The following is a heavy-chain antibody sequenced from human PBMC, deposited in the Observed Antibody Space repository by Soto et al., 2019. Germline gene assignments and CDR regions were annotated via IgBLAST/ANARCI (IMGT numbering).Heavy chain of an antibody. Sequence: SVKVSCKASGGTFSSYAISWVRQAPGQGLEWMGGIIPIFGTANYAQKFQGRVTITADKSTSTAYMELSSLRSEDMAVYYCARVGVFDVVVVPYGMDVWGQGTTVTVSS. V-gene: IGHV1-69*06. CDR1: GGTFSSYA. J-gene: IGHJ6*02. D-gene: IGHD2-15*01. CDR2: IIPIFGTA. CDR3: ARVGVFDVVVVPYGMDV.